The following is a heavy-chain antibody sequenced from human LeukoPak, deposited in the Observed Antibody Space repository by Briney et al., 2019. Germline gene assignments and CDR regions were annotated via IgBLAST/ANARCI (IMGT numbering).Heavy chain of an antibody. CDR3: ARSGVLKQQLPLPDYYGMDV. Sequence: GGSLRLSCAASGFTFSSYAMHWVRQVPGKGLEWVAVISYDGSNKYYADSVKGRFTISRDNSKNTLYLQMNSLRAEDTAVYYCARSGVLKQQLPLPDYYGMDVWGQGTTVTVSS. D-gene: IGHD6-13*01. V-gene: IGHV3-30-3*01. CDR2: ISYDGSNK. CDR1: GFTFSSYA. J-gene: IGHJ6*02.